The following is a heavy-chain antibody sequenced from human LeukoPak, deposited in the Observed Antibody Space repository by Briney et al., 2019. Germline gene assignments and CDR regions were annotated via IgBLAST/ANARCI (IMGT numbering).Heavy chain of an antibody. J-gene: IGHJ4*02. Sequence: PGGSLRLSCGASGFTFSSYAMSWVRQAPGKGLEWVSAVSGSGGSTYYADSVKGRFTISRDNSKNTLYLQMNSLRAEDTAVYYCAKALGGSGRFDYWGQGTLVTVSS. D-gene: IGHD3-10*01. V-gene: IGHV3-23*01. CDR1: GFTFSSYA. CDR3: AKALGGSGRFDY. CDR2: VSGSGGST.